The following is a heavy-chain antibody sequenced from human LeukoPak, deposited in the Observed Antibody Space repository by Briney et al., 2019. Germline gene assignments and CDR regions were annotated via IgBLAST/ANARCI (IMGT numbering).Heavy chain of an antibody. CDR3: ATDAGYSSSWRFDY. Sequence: ASVRVSCKVSGYTLTELSMHCVRQAPGKGREWMGGFDPEDGETIYAQKFQGRVTMTEDTSTDTAYMELGSLRSEDTAVYYCATDAGYSSSWRFDYWGQGTLVTVSS. V-gene: IGHV1-24*01. CDR1: GYTLTELS. J-gene: IGHJ4*02. D-gene: IGHD6-13*01. CDR2: FDPEDGET.